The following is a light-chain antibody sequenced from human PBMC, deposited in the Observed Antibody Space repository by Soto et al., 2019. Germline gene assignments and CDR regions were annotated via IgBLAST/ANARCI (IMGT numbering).Light chain of an antibody. CDR2: DAS. V-gene: IGKV3-11*01. J-gene: IGKJ5*01. CDR3: QQRAGSST. CDR1: QSVSYY. Sequence: EILMTQSPATLSVSPGERVTFSCRASQSVSYYSAWYHQKPGQAPRLLIYDASRRVTGIPARFSGSGSGTDFTLTLSSLEPEDFAVYYCQQRAGSSTFGQGTRLEIK.